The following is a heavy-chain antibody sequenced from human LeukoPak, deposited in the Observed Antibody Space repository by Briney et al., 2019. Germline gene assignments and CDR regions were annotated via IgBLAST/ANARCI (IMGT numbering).Heavy chain of an antibody. Sequence: GGSLRLSCAASGFTFSSYGMHWVRQAPGKGLEWVAVISYDGSNKYYADSVKGRFTISRDNSKNTLYLQMNSLRAEDTAVYYCAKEDYYGSGSYRPTYYFDYWGQGTPVTVSS. J-gene: IGHJ4*02. CDR2: ISYDGSNK. CDR3: AKEDYYGSGSYRPTYYFDY. CDR1: GFTFSSYG. V-gene: IGHV3-30*18. D-gene: IGHD3-10*01.